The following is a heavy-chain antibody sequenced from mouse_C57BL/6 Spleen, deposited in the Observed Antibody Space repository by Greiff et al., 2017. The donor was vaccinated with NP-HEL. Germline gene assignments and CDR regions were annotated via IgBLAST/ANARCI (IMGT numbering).Heavy chain of an antibody. CDR1: GYTFTDYY. CDR2: IGPGSGST. CDR3: ARWRELGYFDV. Sequence: VQLQQSGAELVKPGASVKISCKASGYTFTDYYINWVKQRPGQGLEWIGKIGPGSGSTYYNEKFKGKATLTADKSSSTSEDSAVYFCARWRELGYFDVWGTGTTVTVSS. V-gene: IGHV1-77*01. J-gene: IGHJ1*03.